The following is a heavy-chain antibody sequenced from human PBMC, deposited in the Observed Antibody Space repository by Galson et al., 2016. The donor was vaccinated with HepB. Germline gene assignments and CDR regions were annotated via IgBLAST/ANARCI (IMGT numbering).Heavy chain of an antibody. CDR2: ISANNGNT. CDR1: GYTFSNYG. D-gene: IGHD4-17*01. J-gene: IGHJ4*02. CDR3: ARVSRRLRGILFSDPLTAIHFQF. Sequence: SVKVSCKASGYTFSNYGISWVRQAPGQGLEWMGWISANNGNTNYAQKIQGRVTMTTDTSTNTAYMELRSLRPDDTAVYFCARVSRRLRGILFSDPLTAIHFQFWGQGTLVTVSP. V-gene: IGHV1-18*01.